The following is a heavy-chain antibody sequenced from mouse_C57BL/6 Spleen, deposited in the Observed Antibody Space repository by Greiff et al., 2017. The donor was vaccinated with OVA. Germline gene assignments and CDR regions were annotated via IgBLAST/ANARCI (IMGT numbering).Heavy chain of an antibody. CDR3: ARSPYYDGSSACDY. J-gene: IGHJ2*01. CDR1: GYTFTSYW. V-gene: IGHV1-61*01. CDR2: IYPSDSET. D-gene: IGHD1-1*01. Sequence: QVHVKQPGAELVRPGSSVKLSCKASGYTFTSYWMDWVKQRPGQGLEWIGNIYPSDSETHYNQKFKDKATLTVDKSSSKAYMQLRSLTSEVSAVYYCARSPYYDGSSACDYGGQGTTLTVSS.